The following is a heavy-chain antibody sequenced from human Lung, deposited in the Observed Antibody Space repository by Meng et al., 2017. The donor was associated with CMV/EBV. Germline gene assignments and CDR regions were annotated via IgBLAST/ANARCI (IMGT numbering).Heavy chain of an antibody. CDR1: GFTFTGYY. D-gene: IGHD2/OR15-2a*01. J-gene: IGHJ5*02. Sequence: ASGFTFTGYYMHWVRQAPGQGLEWIGCINPHTGATKSAQRFPGRVTMTRVTAISTVYMYLSSLTSDDTAVDYCARDIALINSWFDPWGQGTLVTVSS. CDR3: ARDIALINSWFDP. CDR2: INPHTGAT. V-gene: IGHV1-2*02.